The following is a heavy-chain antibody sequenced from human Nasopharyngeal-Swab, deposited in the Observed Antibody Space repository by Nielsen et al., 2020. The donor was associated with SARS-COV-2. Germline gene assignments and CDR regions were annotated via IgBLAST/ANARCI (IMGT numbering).Heavy chain of an antibody. V-gene: IGHV3-7*03. J-gene: IGHJ5*02. CDR3: ARTGITGRWFDP. Sequence: WIRQPPGKGLEWVANIKQDGSEKYYADSVKGRFTISRDNAKNSLYLQMNSLRAEDTAVYYCARTGITGRWFDPWGQGTLVTVSS. D-gene: IGHD3-16*01. CDR2: IKQDGSEK.